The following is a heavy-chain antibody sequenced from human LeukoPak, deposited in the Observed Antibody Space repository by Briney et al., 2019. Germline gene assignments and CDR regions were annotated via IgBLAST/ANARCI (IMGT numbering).Heavy chain of an antibody. CDR3: ARLDLYSSHFDY. D-gene: IGHD6-13*01. V-gene: IGHV4-39*01. J-gene: IGHJ4*02. Sequence: PSETLSLTCSVSGDSISSSSYYWGWIRQPPGKGLEWIGSIYYSGSTYYNPSLKSRVTISVDTSKNQFSLKLSSVTAADTAVYYCARLDLYSSHFDYWGQGTLVTVSS. CDR1: GDSISSSSYY. CDR2: IYYSGST.